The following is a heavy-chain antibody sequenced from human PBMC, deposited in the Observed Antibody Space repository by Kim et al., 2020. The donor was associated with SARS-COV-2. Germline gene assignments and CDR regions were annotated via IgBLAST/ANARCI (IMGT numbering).Heavy chain of an antibody. J-gene: IGHJ4*02. Sequence: TYYADSVKGRFTIYRDNSKNTLYLQMNSLRAEDTAVYYCAKTITVADFDYWGQGTLVTVSS. CDR3: AKTITVADFDY. V-gene: IGHV3-23*01. CDR2: T. D-gene: IGHD4-17*01.